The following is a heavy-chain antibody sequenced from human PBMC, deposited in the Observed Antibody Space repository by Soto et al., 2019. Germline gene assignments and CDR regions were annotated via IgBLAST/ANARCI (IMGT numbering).Heavy chain of an antibody. D-gene: IGHD3-10*01. CDR3: ALSMVRGAIFDP. Sequence: ASVRVSCKASGYTFTSYGISWVRQAPGQGLEWMGWISAYNGNTNYAQKLQGRVTMTTDTSTSTAYMELRSLRSDDTAVYYCALSMVRGAIFDPWGQGTLVTVSS. CDR1: GYTFTSYG. CDR2: ISAYNGNT. V-gene: IGHV1-18*01. J-gene: IGHJ5*02.